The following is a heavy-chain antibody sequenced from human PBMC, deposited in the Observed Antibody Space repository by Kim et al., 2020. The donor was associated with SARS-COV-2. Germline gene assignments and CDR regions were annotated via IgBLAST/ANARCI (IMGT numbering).Heavy chain of an antibody. V-gene: IGHV4-59*13. D-gene: IGHD5-12*01. CDR1: GGSMSNFY. CDR2: MYNSGST. Sequence: SETLSLTCTVSGGSMSNFYLSWIRQPPGKGLEWIAYMYNSGSTNYNPFLKSRVTVSVDTSRNQFSLKVNSVTAADTAVYYCASLKVGGYDPIYFDYGMDVWGPGTTVTVSS. CDR3: ASLKVGGYDPIYFDYGMDV. J-gene: IGHJ6*02.